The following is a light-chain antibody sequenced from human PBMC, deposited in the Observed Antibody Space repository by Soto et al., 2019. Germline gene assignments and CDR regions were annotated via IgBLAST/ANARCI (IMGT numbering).Light chain of an antibody. Sequence: QSALTQPASVSGSPGQSITISCTGTSSDVGGYNYVSWYQQHPGKAPKLMIYDVSNRPSGVSNRFSGSKSGNTASLTISGPQGEEGADYYCSSYTSSSPPGVFGGGTKVTVL. CDR2: DVS. CDR3: SSYTSSSPPGV. J-gene: IGLJ2*01. V-gene: IGLV2-14*01. CDR1: SSDVGGYNY.